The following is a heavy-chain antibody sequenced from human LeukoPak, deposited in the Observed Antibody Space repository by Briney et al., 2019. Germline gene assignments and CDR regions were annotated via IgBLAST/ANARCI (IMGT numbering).Heavy chain of an antibody. V-gene: IGHV4-4*07. J-gene: IGHJ5*02. Sequence: PSETLSLTCTVSGGSISSYYWSWIRQPAGKGLEWIGRIYTSGGTNYNPSLKSRVTMSVDTSKNQFSLKLSSVTAADTAVYYCARGRYSGYDWGNWFDPWGQGTLVTVSS. CDR3: ARGRYSGYDWGNWFDP. CDR1: GGSISSYY. CDR2: IYTSGGT. D-gene: IGHD5-12*01.